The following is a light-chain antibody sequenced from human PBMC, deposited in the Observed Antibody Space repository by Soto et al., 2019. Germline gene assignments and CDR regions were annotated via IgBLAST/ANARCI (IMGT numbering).Light chain of an antibody. CDR1: QSVSSN. CDR3: QQHNNWPLT. Sequence: EIVMTHSPATLSVSPGERATLSSRASQSVSSNLAWYQQKSGQAPRLLIYGASTRATGIPARFSGSGSGTEFTLTISSLQSEDFAVYYCQQHNNWPLTFGQGTKVDIK. CDR2: GAS. V-gene: IGKV3-15*01. J-gene: IGKJ1*01.